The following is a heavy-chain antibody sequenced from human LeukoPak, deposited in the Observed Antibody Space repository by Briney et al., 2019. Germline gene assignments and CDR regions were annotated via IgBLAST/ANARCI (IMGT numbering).Heavy chain of an antibody. Sequence: RGESLKISCRVSGYPFDNYWIGWVRQVSGKGLEWMGIIYPDDSDIKYSPSFQGHVTISADKSISTAYLQWSSLKASDTAMYYCARTPVGYYGSGSYYLPPPVDYWGQGTLVTVSS. D-gene: IGHD3-10*01. CDR3: ARTPVGYYGSGSYYLPPPVDY. V-gene: IGHV5-51*01. CDR1: GYPFDNYW. J-gene: IGHJ4*02. CDR2: IYPDDSDI.